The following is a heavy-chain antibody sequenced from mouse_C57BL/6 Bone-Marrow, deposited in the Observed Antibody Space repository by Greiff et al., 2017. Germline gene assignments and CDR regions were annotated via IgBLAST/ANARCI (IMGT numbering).Heavy chain of an antibody. CDR1: GFTFSSYA. J-gene: IGHJ2*01. Sequence: EVKLVESGGGLVKPGGSLKLSCAASGFTFSSYAMSWVRQTPEKRLEWVATISDGGSYTYYPDNVKGRVTISRDNAKNNLYLQRSHLKSEDTAMYYCARDPLYYGNYDYWGQGTTLTVSS. D-gene: IGHD2-1*01. V-gene: IGHV5-4*01. CDR2: ISDGGSYT. CDR3: ARDPLYYGNYDY.